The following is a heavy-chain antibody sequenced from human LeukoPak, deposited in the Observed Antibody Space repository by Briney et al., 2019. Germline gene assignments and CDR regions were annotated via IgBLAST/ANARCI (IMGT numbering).Heavy chain of an antibody. CDR2: IYYSGST. Sequence: SETLSLTCTVSGGSISSHYWSWIRQPPGKGLEWIGYIYYSGSTNYNPSLKSRVTISVDTSKNQFSLKLSSVTAADTAVYYCAREGAQYSSSWYLEPWFYPWGQGTLVTVSS. D-gene: IGHD6-13*01. J-gene: IGHJ5*02. CDR1: GGSISSHY. V-gene: IGHV4-59*11. CDR3: AREGAQYSSSWYLEPWFYP.